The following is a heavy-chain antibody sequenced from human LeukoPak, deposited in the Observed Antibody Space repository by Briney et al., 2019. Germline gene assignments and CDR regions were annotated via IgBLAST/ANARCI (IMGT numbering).Heavy chain of an antibody. CDR2: INPSGGST. CDR3: ARDLGALVTPYYFDY. CDR1: GYTFTSYY. V-gene: IGHV1-46*01. Sequence: ASVRVSCKASGYTFTSYYMLWVRQAPGQGLEWMGIINPSGGSTSYAQKFQGRVTMTRDTSTSTVYMELSSLRSEDTAVYYCARDLGALVTPYYFDYWGQGTLVTVSS. J-gene: IGHJ4*02. D-gene: IGHD5-18*01.